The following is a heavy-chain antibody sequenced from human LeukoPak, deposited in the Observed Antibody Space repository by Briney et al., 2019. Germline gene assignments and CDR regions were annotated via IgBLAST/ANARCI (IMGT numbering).Heavy chain of an antibody. D-gene: IGHD3-22*01. CDR2: IYTSGST. CDR3: ARAGDSSGYEYYFDY. Sequence: PSETLSLTCTVSGGSIGSYFWTWLRQPAGKGLEWIGRIYTSGSTNYNPSLKSRVTMSVDTSKNQFSLKLSSVTAADTAVYYCARAGDSSGYEYYFDYWGQGTLVTVSS. CDR1: GGSIGSYF. V-gene: IGHV4-4*07. J-gene: IGHJ4*02.